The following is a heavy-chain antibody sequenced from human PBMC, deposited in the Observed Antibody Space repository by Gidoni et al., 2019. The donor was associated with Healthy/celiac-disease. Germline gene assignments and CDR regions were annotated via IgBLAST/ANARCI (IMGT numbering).Heavy chain of an antibody. CDR1: A. J-gene: IGHJ4*02. Sequence: AMHWVRQAPGKGLEWVSGISWNSGSIGYADSVKGRFTISRDNAKNSLYLQMNSLRAEDTALYYCAKGPGLIAVAGPFDYWGQGTLVTVSS. V-gene: IGHV3-9*01. CDR3: AKGPGLIAVAGPFDY. CDR2: ISWNSGSI. D-gene: IGHD6-19*01.